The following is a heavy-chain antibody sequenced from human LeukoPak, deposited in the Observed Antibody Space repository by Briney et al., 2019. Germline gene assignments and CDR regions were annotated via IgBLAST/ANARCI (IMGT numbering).Heavy chain of an antibody. J-gene: IGHJ4*02. D-gene: IGHD2-8*02. V-gene: IGHV1-18*01. CDR1: GYSFTNYG. CDR2: IDPFNGDI. Sequence: ASVKVSCKGSGYSFTNYGISWVRQAPGQGLEWMGWIDPFNGDINYAKKFQGRVTMTTDISTSTFYMELRSLTSDDTALYYCTRGSPWAYWGDSWGQGTLVTVSS. CDR3: TRGSPWAYWGDS.